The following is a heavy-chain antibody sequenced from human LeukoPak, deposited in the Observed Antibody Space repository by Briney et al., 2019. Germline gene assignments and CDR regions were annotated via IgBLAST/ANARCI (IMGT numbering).Heavy chain of an antibody. J-gene: IGHJ6*02. CDR3: ARWEGYGGNSGYYYGMDV. CDR2: ISSSSSSYI. V-gene: IGHV3-21*01. D-gene: IGHD4-23*01. CDR1: GFTFNNYA. Sequence: PGGSLRLSCAASGFTFNNYAMNWVRQAPGKGLEWVSSISSSSSSYIYYADSVKGRFTISRDNAKNSLYLQMNSLRAEDTAVYYCARWEGYGGNSGYYYGMDVWGQGTTVTVSS.